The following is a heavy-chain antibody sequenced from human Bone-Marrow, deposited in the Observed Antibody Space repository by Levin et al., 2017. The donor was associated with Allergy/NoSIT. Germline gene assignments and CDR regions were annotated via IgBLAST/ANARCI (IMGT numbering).Heavy chain of an antibody. CDR1: GYTFTSYY. V-gene: IGHV1-46*01. D-gene: IGHD2-15*01. Sequence: ASVKVSCKASGYTFTSYYMHWVRQAPGQGLEWMGIINPSGGSSSYAQKFQGRVTMTRDTSTSTVYMELSSLRSEDTAVYYCARDRVVVVVAATAPNWFDPWGQGTLVTVSS. CDR2: INPSGGSS. CDR3: ARDRVVVVVAATAPNWFDP. J-gene: IGHJ5*02.